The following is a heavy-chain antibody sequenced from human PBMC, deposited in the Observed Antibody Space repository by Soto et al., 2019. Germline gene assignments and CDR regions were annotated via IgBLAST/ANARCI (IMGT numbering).Heavy chain of an antibody. Sequence: GGSLRLSCAASGLTFSNYVLSWVRQAPGKGLEWVSAIRGTGGSTYYADSVKGRFTISRDNSKNTLYVQMNSLRVEDTAVYYCARDHLPYYDILTGTHPWFDPWGQGTLVTVSS. CDR3: ARDHLPYYDILTGTHPWFDP. CDR2: IRGTGGST. CDR1: GLTFSNYV. V-gene: IGHV3-23*01. J-gene: IGHJ5*02. D-gene: IGHD3-9*01.